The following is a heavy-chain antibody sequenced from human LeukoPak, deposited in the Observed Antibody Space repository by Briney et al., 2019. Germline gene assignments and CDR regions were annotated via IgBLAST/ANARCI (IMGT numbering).Heavy chain of an antibody. CDR2: IYSGGTT. J-gene: IGHJ3*02. D-gene: IGHD3-10*01. Sequence: GGSLRLSCAASGFTVSNNYMTWVRQAPGKGLECVSVIYSGGTTNYADSVKGRFTISRDNSKNTLYLQMNSLRAEDTAVYYCARDWFGGAFDIWGQGTMVTVSS. CDR1: GFTVSNNY. CDR3: ARDWFGGAFDI. V-gene: IGHV3-66*01.